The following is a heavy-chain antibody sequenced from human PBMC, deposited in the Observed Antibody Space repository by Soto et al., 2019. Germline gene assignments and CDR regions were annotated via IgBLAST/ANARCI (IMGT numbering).Heavy chain of an antibody. CDR3: ASSRGYYYDYYYYGMDV. V-gene: IGHV1-3*01. D-gene: IGHD3-22*01. J-gene: IGHJ6*02. Sequence: QVQLVQSGAEVKKPGASVKVSCKASGYTFTSYAMHWVRQAPGQRLEWMGWINAGNGNTKYSQKFQGRVTLTRDTSASTAYMELSSLRSEDTAVYYCASSRGYYYDYYYYGMDVWGQGTTVTVSS. CDR1: GYTFTSYA. CDR2: INAGNGNT.